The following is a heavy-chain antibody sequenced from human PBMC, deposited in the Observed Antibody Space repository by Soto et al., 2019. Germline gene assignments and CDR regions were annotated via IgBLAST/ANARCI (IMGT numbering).Heavy chain of an antibody. CDR1: GAFHGGNY. J-gene: IGHJ3*02. CDR3: ARRPAAFDI. D-gene: IGHD2-2*01. CDR2: ICGDGLST. V-gene: IGHV3-53*01. Sequence: ETLSVSCAVYGAFHGGNYCNLVRQAPGKGLERVSAICGDGLSTSYSGSVKGRFTMSRDNSKTTLYLQMNSLRAEDTAVYYCARRPAAFDIWGRGTMVTVS.